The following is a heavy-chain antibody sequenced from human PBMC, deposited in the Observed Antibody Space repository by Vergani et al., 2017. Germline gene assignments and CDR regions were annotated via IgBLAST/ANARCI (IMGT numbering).Heavy chain of an antibody. CDR2: IWYDGSNK. J-gene: IGHJ4*02. CDR1: GFTFSSYG. Sequence: QVQLVESGGGVVQPGRSLRLSCAASGFTFSSYGLHWVRQAPGKGLEWVAVIWYDGSNKYYADSLKGRFTISRDNSKNTLYLQMNSLRAEDTAVYYCAVDWIYSLYPENFDYWSQGTLVSVSS. CDR3: AVDWIYSLYPENFDY. V-gene: IGHV3-33*01. D-gene: IGHD2-15*01.